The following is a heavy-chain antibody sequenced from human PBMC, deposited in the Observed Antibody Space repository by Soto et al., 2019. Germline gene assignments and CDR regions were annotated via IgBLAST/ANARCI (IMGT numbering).Heavy chain of an antibody. CDR1: GGTFSRHA. CDR3: ARAAIHGSSCYFWFDP. Sequence: QVQLVQSGSEVKMPGSSVKVSCKTSGGTFSRHAINWVRQAPGQGLEWMGGLIPKFGTTNYAQKFKGRVTISADESTSTAYMELSSLRSEDAAVYYCARAAIHGSSCYFWFDPWGQGTLVTVSS. CDR2: LIPKFGTT. D-gene: IGHD2-2*01. J-gene: IGHJ5*02. V-gene: IGHV1-69*01.